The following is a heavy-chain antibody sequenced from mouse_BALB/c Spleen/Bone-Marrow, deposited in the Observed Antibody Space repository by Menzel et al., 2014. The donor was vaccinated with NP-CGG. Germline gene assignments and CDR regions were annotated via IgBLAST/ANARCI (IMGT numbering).Heavy chain of an antibody. D-gene: IGHD2-14*01. V-gene: IGHV1-18*01. J-gene: IGHJ2*01. CDR3: TRSRYGDY. CDR2: INPNIGGT. Sequence: EVQLQQSGPELVKPGASVKISCKTSGYTSTDYTMHWVKQSHGKSLEWIGHINPNIGGTNYNQKFKGKATLTLDKSSRTAYMELRSLTSEDSAVYYCTRSRYGDYWGQGTTLTVSS. CDR1: GYTSTDYT.